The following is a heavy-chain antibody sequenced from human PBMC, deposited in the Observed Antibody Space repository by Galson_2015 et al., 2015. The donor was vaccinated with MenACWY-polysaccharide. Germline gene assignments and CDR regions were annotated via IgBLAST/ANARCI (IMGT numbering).Heavy chain of an antibody. D-gene: IGHD4-11*01. V-gene: IGHV3-30*12. CDR3: SRLQCKYMDV. Sequence: SLRLSCAASGFTFRSYAMHWVRQAPGKGLEWVTLIYYDGSKKEYADSVKGRFTISRDNSKNTLYLQMDSLRAEDTAVYYCSRLQCKYMDVWGQGTTVTVSS. CDR2: IYYDGSKK. CDR1: GFTFRSYA. J-gene: IGHJ6*02.